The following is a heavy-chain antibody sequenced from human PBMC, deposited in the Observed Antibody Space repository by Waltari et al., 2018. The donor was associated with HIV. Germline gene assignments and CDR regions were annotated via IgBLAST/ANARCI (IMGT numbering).Heavy chain of an antibody. CDR2: INPNSGGS. D-gene: IGHD2-15*01. Sequence: QVKEPGASVKVSCKASGYTFTGYYIHWVRQAPGQGLDWMGWINPNSGGSNYAQKFQGRVTMTRDTSINTVYLELSRLRSDDAAVYYCADCNGGNCYPEHWGQGTLVTVSS. J-gene: IGHJ1*01. CDR3: ADCNGGNCYPEH. CDR1: GYTFTGYY. V-gene: IGHV1-2*02.